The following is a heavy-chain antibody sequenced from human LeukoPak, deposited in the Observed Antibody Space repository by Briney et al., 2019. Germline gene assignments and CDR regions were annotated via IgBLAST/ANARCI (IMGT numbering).Heavy chain of an antibody. D-gene: IGHD6-13*01. CDR3: AKHRASSSWSRDAFDI. CDR2: IIPIFGTA. Sequence: SVKVSCKASGCTFSNYAISWVRQAPGQGLEWMGGIIPIFGTADYAQKFQGRVTITTDTSTSTVYMEVSSLRSEDTAVYYCAKHRASSSWSRDAFDIWGQGKVVTVSS. CDR1: GCTFSNYA. J-gene: IGHJ3*02. V-gene: IGHV1-69*05.